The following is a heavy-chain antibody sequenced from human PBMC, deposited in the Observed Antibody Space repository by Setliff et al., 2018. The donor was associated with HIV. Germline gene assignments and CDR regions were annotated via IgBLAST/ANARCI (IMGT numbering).Heavy chain of an antibody. CDR1: GYTFSSNA. V-gene: IGHV7-4-1*02. CDR3: ARDLNKGSIDY. Sequence: ASVKVSCKSSGYTFSSNALNWVRQAPGQGLEWMGWINTNTGNPTYAQGFTGRFVFSLDTSVSTAYLQISSLEAEDTAVYYCARDLNKGSIDYWGQGTLVTVSS. J-gene: IGHJ4*02. D-gene: IGHD3-10*01. CDR2: INTNTGNP.